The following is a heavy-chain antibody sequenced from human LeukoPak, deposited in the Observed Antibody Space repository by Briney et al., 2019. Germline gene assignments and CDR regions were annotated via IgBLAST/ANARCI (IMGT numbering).Heavy chain of an antibody. Sequence: GGSLRLSCAASGFTFSSYAMHWVRQAPGKGLEWVAIISYDGSNKYYAESVKGRFTISRDNSKNTLYLQMSSLRAEDTAIYYCAREFKRHFDYWGQGTLVTVSS. J-gene: IGHJ4*02. CDR3: AREFKRHFDY. V-gene: IGHV3-30*04. CDR2: ISYDGSNK. CDR1: GFTFSSYA.